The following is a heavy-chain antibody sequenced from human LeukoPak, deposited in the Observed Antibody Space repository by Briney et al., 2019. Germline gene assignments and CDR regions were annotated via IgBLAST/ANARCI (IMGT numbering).Heavy chain of an antibody. V-gene: IGHV3-9*01. Sequence: PGRSLRLSCAASGFTFDDYAMHWVRQAPGKGLEWVSGISWNSGSIGYADSVKGRFTISRDNAKNSLYLQMNSLRAEDTALCYCAKGNKLYYYGSGSYSQGFDYWGQGTLVTVSS. J-gene: IGHJ4*02. CDR3: AKGNKLYYYGSGSYSQGFDY. D-gene: IGHD3-10*01. CDR1: GFTFDDYA. CDR2: ISWNSGSI.